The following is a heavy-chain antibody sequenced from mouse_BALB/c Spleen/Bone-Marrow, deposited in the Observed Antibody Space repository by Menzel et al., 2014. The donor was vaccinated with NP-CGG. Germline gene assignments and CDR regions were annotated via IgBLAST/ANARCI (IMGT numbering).Heavy chain of an antibody. CDR1: GFNVKDTY. D-gene: IGHD1-2*01. CDR2: IDPANGNT. CDR3: TREGHYYDSDALDY. V-gene: IGHV14-3*02. Sequence: VQLKQSGAELVKPGASVKLSCTASGFNVKDTYMQWVKQRPEQGLEWIGRIDPANGNTQYDPTFQGKATITTDTSSNTAYLQLSSLTSEDTAVYYCTREGHYYDSDALDYWGQGTSVTVSS. J-gene: IGHJ4*01.